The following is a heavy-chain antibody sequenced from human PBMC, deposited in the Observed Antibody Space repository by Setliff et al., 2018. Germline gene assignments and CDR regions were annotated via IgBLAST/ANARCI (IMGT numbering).Heavy chain of an antibody. D-gene: IGHD6-13*01. J-gene: IGHJ4*02. Sequence: SVKVSCKASGYTFTSYYAISWVRQAPGQGLEWMGGIIPIFGTANYAQKFQGRVTITTDESTSTAYMELSSLRSEDTAVYYCAKRGSSSAFDCWGQGTLVTVSS. CDR3: AKRGSSSAFDC. CDR1: GYTFTSYYA. CDR2: IIPIFGTA. V-gene: IGHV1-69*05.